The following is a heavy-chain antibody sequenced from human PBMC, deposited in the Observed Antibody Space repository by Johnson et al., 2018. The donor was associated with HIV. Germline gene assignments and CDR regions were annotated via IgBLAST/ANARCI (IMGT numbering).Heavy chain of an antibody. D-gene: IGHD6-13*01. CDR2: IYTGGST. V-gene: IGHV3-66*01. CDR1: GFTVGSNY. Sequence: VQLVESGGGLVQPGGSLRLSCAASGFTVGSNYMSWVRQAPGKGLEWVSVIYTGGSTYYADSVKGRFTISRDNSKNTLYLQMNSLRAADTAVYYCAKVAVATAAGGVAFDIWGQGTMVTVSS. CDR3: AKVAVATAAGGVAFDI. J-gene: IGHJ3*02.